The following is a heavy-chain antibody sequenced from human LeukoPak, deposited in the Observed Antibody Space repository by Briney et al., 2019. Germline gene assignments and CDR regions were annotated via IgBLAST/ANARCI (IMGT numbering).Heavy chain of an antibody. D-gene: IGHD3-3*01. J-gene: IGHJ6*03. Sequence: GGSLRLSCTASGFTFGGYAMSWVRQAPGKGMEWVSGINWNGGSTVYADSVKGRFTISRDNAKNSVYLQMNSLRAEDTALYYCARGGEGASYDFWSGYPVPPLDYYYYYYMDVWGKGTTVTVSS. V-gene: IGHV3-20*04. CDR1: GFTFGGYA. CDR3: ARGGEGASYDFWSGYPVPPLDYYYYYYMDV. CDR2: INWNGGST.